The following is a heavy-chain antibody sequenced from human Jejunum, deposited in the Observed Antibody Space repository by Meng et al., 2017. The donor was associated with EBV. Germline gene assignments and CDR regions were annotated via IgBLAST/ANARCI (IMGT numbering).Heavy chain of an antibody. Sequence: VLLWEDGDGLVQPGDPLGLPRAASGFTLIGYWMHRVRQAPGKGLVWVSRINSDGSKTNYADSVKGRFTISRDIAKNTLYLQLNSLRADDTAVYYCVRGPPPDTWGQGTLVTVSS. CDR1: GFTLIGYW. CDR3: VRGPPPDT. J-gene: IGHJ5*02. V-gene: IGHV3-74*01. CDR2: INSDGSKT.